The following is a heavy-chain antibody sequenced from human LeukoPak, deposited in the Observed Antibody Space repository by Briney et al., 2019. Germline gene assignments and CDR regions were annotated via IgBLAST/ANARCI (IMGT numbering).Heavy chain of an antibody. V-gene: IGHV3-30*04. J-gene: IGHJ4*02. D-gene: IGHD5-12*01. CDR2: ISYDGSNK. CDR1: GFTFSSYA. CDR3: AKCRQYSAYGKDFDY. Sequence: GGSLRLSCAASGFTFSSYAMHWVRQAPGKGLEWVAVISYDGSNKFYADSVKGRFTISRDNSKNTLYLQMKSLRPEDTAVYYCAKCRQYSAYGKDFDYWGQGILVTVSS.